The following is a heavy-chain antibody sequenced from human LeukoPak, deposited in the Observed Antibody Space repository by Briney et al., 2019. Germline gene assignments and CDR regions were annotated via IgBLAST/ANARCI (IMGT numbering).Heavy chain of an antibody. CDR2: VNHSGST. CDR1: GASFSGYY. Sequence: PSETLSLTCAVYGASFSGYYWSWVRQPPGKVLEWIGEVNHSGSTNYNPCLKSRVTISINTSKNQFSLKLSSVTAADTAVYFCGRGRVYVPYGMDVWGQGPTVTVS. V-gene: IGHV4-34*01. D-gene: IGHD5/OR15-5a*01. CDR3: GRGRVYVPYGMDV. J-gene: IGHJ6*02.